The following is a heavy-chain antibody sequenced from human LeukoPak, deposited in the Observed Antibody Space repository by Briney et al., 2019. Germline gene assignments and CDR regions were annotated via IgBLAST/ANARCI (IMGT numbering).Heavy chain of an antibody. Sequence: SETLSLTCTVSGGSISSSSYYWGWIRQPPGKGLEWIGSIYYSGSTYYNPSLKSRVTISVDTSKNQFSLKLSSVTAADTAVYYCARVVAGTTLYYYYYGMDVWGQGTTVTVSS. J-gene: IGHJ6*02. V-gene: IGHV4-39*01. CDR1: GGSISSSSYY. D-gene: IGHD1-1*01. CDR3: ARVVAGTTLYYYYYGMDV. CDR2: IYYSGST.